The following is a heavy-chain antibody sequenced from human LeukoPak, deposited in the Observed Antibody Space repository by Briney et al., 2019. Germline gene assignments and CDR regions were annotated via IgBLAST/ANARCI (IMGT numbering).Heavy chain of an antibody. Sequence: SETLSLTCTVSGGSISSYYWSWIRQPPGKGLEWIGYIYYSGSTIYNPSLKSRVTISVDTSKNQFSLRLSSVTAADTAVYYCASHTVAGYFDYWGQGTLVTVSS. V-gene: IGHV4-59*01. CDR3: ASHTVAGYFDY. CDR2: IYYSGST. D-gene: IGHD6-19*01. CDR1: GGSISSYY. J-gene: IGHJ4*02.